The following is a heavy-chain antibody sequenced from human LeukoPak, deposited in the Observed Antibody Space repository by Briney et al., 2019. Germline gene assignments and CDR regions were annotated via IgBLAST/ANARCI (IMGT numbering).Heavy chain of an antibody. V-gene: IGHV4-59*01. CDR2: IYYSGST. D-gene: IGHD3-10*01. CDR1: GGSINSYY. J-gene: IGHJ4*02. Sequence: PSETLSLTCTVSGGSINSYYWSWIRQPPGKGLEWIGYIYYSGSTNYNSSLKSRVTISVDTSKNQFSLKLSSVTAADTAVYYCARDRSGEPQGKALDYWGQGTLVTVSS. CDR3: ARDRSGEPQGKALDY.